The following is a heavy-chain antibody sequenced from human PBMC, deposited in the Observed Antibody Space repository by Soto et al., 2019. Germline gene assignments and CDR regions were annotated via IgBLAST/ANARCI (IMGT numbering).Heavy chain of an antibody. V-gene: IGHV3-23*01. D-gene: IGHD6-13*01. J-gene: IGHJ4*02. CDR2: ISGSGGST. Sequence: EVQLLESGGGLVQPGGSLRLPCAASGFTFNNYAMNWVRQAPGKGLEWVSSISGSGGSTYYADSVKGRFTISRDNSKNTLYLQMNSLRAEDTAVYYCAKGALGSSSWYDFDYWGQGTLVTVSS. CDR1: GFTFNNYA. CDR3: AKGALGSSSWYDFDY.